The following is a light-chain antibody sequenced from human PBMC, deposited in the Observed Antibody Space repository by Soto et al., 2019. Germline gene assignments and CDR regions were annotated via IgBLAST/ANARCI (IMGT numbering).Light chain of an antibody. CDR3: QQLNSYPT. V-gene: IGKV1-9*01. Sequence: DIQMTQTPSSLSASVGDRVTLTCRSSQSISTYLAWYQQKPGKAPKLLIYGASTLQSGVPSRFSGSGSGTDFTLTISSLQPEDFATYYCQQLNSYPTFGQGTRLEIK. CDR1: QSISTY. J-gene: IGKJ5*01. CDR2: GAS.